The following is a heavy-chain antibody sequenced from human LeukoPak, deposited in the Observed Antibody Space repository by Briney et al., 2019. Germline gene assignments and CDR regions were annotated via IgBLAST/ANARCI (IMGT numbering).Heavy chain of an antibody. CDR1: GYSFNNYW. J-gene: IGHJ6*04. CDR3: ARRDGTGLGQYFYGMDV. Sequence: GESLKISRKGSGYSFNNYWIGLGRQMPGKGLQLMGIIYPGDSNTRYSPSFQGQVTISVDKSITTAYLQWSSLKASDTAVYYYARRDGTGLGQYFYGMDVWGKGTTVIVSS. V-gene: IGHV5-51*01. CDR2: IYPGDSNT. D-gene: IGHD3/OR15-3a*01.